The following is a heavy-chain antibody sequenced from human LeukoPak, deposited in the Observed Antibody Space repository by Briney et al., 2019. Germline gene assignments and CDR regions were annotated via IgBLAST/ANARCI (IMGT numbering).Heavy chain of an antibody. CDR3: ARHVVGATTYYFDY. CDR2: ISAYNGNT. CDR1: GYTFTSYG. V-gene: IGHV1-18*01. D-gene: IGHD1-26*01. Sequence: GASVKVSCKASGYTFTSYGISWLRQAPGQGLEWMGWISAYNGNTNYAQKLQGRVTMTTDTSTSTAYMELRSLRSDDTAVYYCARHVVGATTYYFDYWGQGTLVTVSS. J-gene: IGHJ4*02.